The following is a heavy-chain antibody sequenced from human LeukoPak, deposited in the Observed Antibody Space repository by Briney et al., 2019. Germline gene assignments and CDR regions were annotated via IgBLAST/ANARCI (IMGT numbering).Heavy chain of an antibody. CDR3: ARDHCSSTSCYTDY. CDR1: GFTFSSYS. CDR2: ISSSSSYI. J-gene: IGHJ4*02. D-gene: IGHD2-2*02. Sequence: GGSLRLSCAASGFTFSSYSMNWVRQAPGKGLEWVSSISSSSSYIYYADSVKGRFTISRGNAKNSLYLQMNSLRAEDTAVYYCARDHCSSTSCYTDYWGQGTLVTVSS. V-gene: IGHV3-21*01.